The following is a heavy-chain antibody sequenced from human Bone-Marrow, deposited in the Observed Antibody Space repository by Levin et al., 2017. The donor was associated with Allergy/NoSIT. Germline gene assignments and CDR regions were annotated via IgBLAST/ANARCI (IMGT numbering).Heavy chain of an antibody. J-gene: IGHJ2*01. CDR2: INRDGSST. CDR3: ARDRVTINWYFDL. CDR1: GFNFSSYW. Sequence: GGSLRLSCSASGFNFSSYWMHWVRQAPGKGLVWVSRINRDGSSTSYADSVKGRFTISRDNAKNTLYLQMNSLRAEDTSVYYCARDRVTINWYFDLWSRGTLVTVSS. V-gene: IGHV3-74*01. D-gene: IGHD4-17*01.